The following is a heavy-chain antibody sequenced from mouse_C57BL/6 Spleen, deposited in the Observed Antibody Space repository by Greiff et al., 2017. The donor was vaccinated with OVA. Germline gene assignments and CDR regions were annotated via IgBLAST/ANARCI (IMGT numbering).Heavy chain of an antibody. CDR3: ARSDHGSSYKAY. V-gene: IGHV1-69*01. D-gene: IGHD1-1*01. Sequence: QVQLQQPGAELVMPGASVKLSCKASGYTFTSYWMHWVKQRPGQGLEWIGEIDPSDSYTNYNQKFKGKSTLTVDKSSSTAYMQLSSLTSEDSAVYYCARSDHGSSYKAYWGQGTLVTVSA. CDR1: GYTFTSYW. J-gene: IGHJ3*01. CDR2: IDPSDSYT.